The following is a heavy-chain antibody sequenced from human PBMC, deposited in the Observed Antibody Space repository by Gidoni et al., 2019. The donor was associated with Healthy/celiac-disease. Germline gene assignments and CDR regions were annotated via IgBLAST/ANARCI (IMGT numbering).Heavy chain of an antibody. Sequence: QLQLQESGPGLVKPSETLSLTCTVSGGSISSSSYYWGWIRQPPGKGLEWIGSIYYSGSTYYNPSLKSRVTISVDTSKNQFSLKLSSVTAADTAVYYCARLRRGMATILYFDYWGQGTLVTVSS. D-gene: IGHD5-12*01. CDR1: GGSISSSSYY. J-gene: IGHJ4*02. V-gene: IGHV4-39*01. CDR3: ARLRRGMATILYFDY. CDR2: IYYSGST.